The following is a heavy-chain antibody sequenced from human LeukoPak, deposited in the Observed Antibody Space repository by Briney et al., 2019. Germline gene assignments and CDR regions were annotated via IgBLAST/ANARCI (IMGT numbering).Heavy chain of an antibody. CDR3: AKRIAYDILTGYNAGFDY. D-gene: IGHD3-9*01. Sequence: GGSLRLSCAASGFTFSSYSMNWVRQAPGQGLEWVSSISSSSYIYYADSVKGRFTISRDNAKNSLYLQMNRRRAEDTDVYFCAKRIAYDILTGYNAGFDYWGQGTLVTVSS. CDR1: GFTFSSYS. V-gene: IGHV3-21*04. J-gene: IGHJ4*02. CDR2: ISSSSYI.